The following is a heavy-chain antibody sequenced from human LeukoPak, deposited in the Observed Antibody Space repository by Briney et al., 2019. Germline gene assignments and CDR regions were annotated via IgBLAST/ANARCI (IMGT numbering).Heavy chain of an antibody. CDR3: AKDRDGGNFYFDY. V-gene: IGHV3-30*02. J-gene: IGHJ4*02. D-gene: IGHD4-23*01. CDR2: IRSDGRAT. Sequence: PGGSLRLTCAASGFTFRSFGMHWVRQAPGKGLEWVSFIRSDGRATDYADSVKGRLTISRDNSRNTLYVQMNSLRDEDTATYYCAKDRDGGNFYFDYWGQGILVTVSS. CDR1: GFTFRSFG.